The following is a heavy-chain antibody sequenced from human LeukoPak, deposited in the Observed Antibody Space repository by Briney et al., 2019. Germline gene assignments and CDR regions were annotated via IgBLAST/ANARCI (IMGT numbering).Heavy chain of an antibody. CDR2: IDPSGGST. V-gene: IGHV1-46*01. CDR3: ARNSGSGFDY. D-gene: IGHD2-15*01. J-gene: IGHJ4*02. Sequence: ASVKVSFKASGYTFTIYYIVWVRQAPGQGLEWMGRIDPSGGSTSYAQKFQGRVTMTRGTSTSTVYMELSSLISEDTAVYYCARNSGSGFDYWGQGTLVTVSS. CDR1: GYTFTIYY.